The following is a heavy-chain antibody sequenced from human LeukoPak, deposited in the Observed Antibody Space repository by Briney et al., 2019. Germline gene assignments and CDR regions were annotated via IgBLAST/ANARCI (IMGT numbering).Heavy chain of an antibody. D-gene: IGHD3-10*01. J-gene: IGHJ4*02. CDR3: ARAELSPLVGYIHTLDY. CDR2: INWNGGST. CDR1: GFSFDDYG. Sequence: GGSLRLSCAASGFSFDDYGMSWVRQAPGKGLEWVSGINWNGGSTGYADSVKGRFTISRDNAKNSLYLQMNSLRAEDTALYYCARAELSPLVGYIHTLDYWGQGILVTVSS. V-gene: IGHV3-20*04.